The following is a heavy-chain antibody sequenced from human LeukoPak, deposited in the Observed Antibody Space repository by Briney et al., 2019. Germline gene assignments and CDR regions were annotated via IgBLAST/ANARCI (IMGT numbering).Heavy chain of an antibody. CDR2: MNPNSGNT. CDR1: GYTFTSYD. J-gene: IGHJ2*01. Sequence: ASVKVSCKASGYTFTSYDINWVRQATGQGLEWMGWMNPNSGNTGYAQKFQGRVTMTRNTSISTAYMELRSLRSDDTAVYYCARYSYYDSSGYYYPTTADYWYFDLWGRGTLVTVSS. V-gene: IGHV1-8*01. D-gene: IGHD3-22*01. CDR3: ARYSYYDSSGYYYPTTADYWYFDL.